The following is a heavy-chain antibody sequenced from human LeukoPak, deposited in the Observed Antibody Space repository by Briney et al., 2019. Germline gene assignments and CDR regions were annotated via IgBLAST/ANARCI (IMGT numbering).Heavy chain of an antibody. V-gene: IGHV3-21*01. D-gene: IGHD5-24*01. Sequence: GGSLRLSCAASGFTFSSYSMNWVRQAPGKGLEWVSSISSSSSYIYYADSVKGPFTISRDNAKNSLYLQMNSLRAEDTAVYYCARPTWRHFDYWGQGTLVTVSS. CDR2: ISSSSSYI. J-gene: IGHJ4*02. CDR1: GFTFSSYS. CDR3: ARPTWRHFDY.